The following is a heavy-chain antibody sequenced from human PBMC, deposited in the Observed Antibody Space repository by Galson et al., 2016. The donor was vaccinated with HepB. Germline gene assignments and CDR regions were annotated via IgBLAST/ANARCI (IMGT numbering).Heavy chain of an antibody. CDR1: GGPISSSKW. CDR2: ISLSGGT. Sequence: SETLSLTCAVSGGPISSSKWWSWVRQPPGKGPEWIGEISLSGGTSYIPSLKSRVTISIDKSKNQFSLKLSSVTAADTAVFYCARGCPGGGDCQGGLDYWGQGILGTVSS. CDR3: ARGCPGGGDCQGGLDY. D-gene: IGHD2-21*02. V-gene: IGHV4-4*02. J-gene: IGHJ4*02.